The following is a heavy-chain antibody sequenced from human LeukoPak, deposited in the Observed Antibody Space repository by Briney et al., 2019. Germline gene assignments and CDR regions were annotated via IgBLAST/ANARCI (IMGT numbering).Heavy chain of an antibody. CDR3: ASFIAAAVKYHFDY. V-gene: IGHV4-39*07. CDR1: GGSISSSSYY. J-gene: IGHJ4*02. CDR2: IYYSGST. D-gene: IGHD6-13*01. Sequence: PSETLSLTCTVSGGSISSSSYYWGWIRQPPGRGLEWIGSIYYSGSTYYNPSLKSRVTISVDTSKNQFSLKLSSVTAADTAVYYCASFIAAAVKYHFDYWGQGTLVTVSS.